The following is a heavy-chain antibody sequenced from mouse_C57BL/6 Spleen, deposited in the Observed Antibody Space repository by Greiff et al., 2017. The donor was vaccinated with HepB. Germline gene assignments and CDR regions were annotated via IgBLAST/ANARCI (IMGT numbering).Heavy chain of an antibody. D-gene: IGHD1-1*01. J-gene: IGHJ4*01. V-gene: IGHV1-52*01. CDR3: ARALFWLRGYYAMDY. CDR1: GYTFTSYW. CDR2: IDPSDSET. Sequence: QVQLQQPGAELVRPGSSVKLSCKASGYTFTSYWMHWVKQRPIKGLEWIGNIDPSDSETHYEQKFKDKATLTVDKASSTAYMQLSSLRSEDSAIYYCARALFWLRGYYAMDYWGQGTSGTVSS.